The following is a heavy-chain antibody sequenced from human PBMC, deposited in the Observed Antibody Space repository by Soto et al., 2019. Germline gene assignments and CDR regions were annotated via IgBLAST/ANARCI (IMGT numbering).Heavy chain of an antibody. J-gene: IGHJ4*02. Sequence: PGGSLRLSCAASGFTFSSYSMNWVRQAPGKGLEWVSSISSSSSYIYYADSVKGRFTISRDNAKNSLYLQMNSLRAEDTAVYYCAKELDTKAYYYDSSGCFDYWGQGTLVTVSS. V-gene: IGHV3-21*01. CDR3: AKELDTKAYYYDSSGCFDY. CDR2: ISSSSSYI. D-gene: IGHD3-22*01. CDR1: GFTFSSYS.